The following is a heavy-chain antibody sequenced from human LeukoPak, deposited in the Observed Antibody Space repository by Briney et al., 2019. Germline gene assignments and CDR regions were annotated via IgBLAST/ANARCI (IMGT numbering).Heavy chain of an antibody. Sequence: KVSCKASGGTFSSYAISWVRQAPGQGFEWMGRIIPIFGTANYAQKFQGRVTITTDESTSTAYMELSSLRSEDTAVCYCARSRTEYYDFWSGYPGFDPWGQGTLVTVSS. CDR3: ARSRTEYYDFWSGYPGFDP. V-gene: IGHV1-69*05. D-gene: IGHD3-3*01. CDR1: GGTFSSYA. J-gene: IGHJ5*02. CDR2: IIPIFGTA.